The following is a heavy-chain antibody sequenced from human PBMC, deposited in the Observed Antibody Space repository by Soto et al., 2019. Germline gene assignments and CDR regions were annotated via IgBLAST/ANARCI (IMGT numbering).Heavy chain of an antibody. CDR3: ARDPEYSSSWFDP. CDR2: ISNSGSTI. D-gene: IGHD6-13*01. V-gene: IGHV3-48*03. Sequence: PGGSLRLSCAASGFTFSSYEMNWVRQAPGKGLEWVSYISNSGSTIYYADSVKGRFTISRDNAKNSLYLQMNSLRAEDTAVYYCARDPEYSSSWFDPWGQGTLVTVSS. CDR1: GFTFSSYE. J-gene: IGHJ5*02.